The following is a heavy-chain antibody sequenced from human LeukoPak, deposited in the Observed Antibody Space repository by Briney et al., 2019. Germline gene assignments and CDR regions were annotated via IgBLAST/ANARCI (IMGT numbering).Heavy chain of an antibody. Sequence: PSETLCLTCTVSGGSISSYYWSWIRQPAGKGLEWIGRIYTSGSTNYNPSLKSRVTISVDKSKNQFSLKLSSVTAADTAVYYCARDCSGGSCYSGYYYYYMDVWGNGTTVTVSS. CDR1: GGSISSYY. CDR2: IYTSGST. CDR3: ARDCSGGSCYSGYYYYYMDV. V-gene: IGHV4-4*07. J-gene: IGHJ6*03. D-gene: IGHD2-15*01.